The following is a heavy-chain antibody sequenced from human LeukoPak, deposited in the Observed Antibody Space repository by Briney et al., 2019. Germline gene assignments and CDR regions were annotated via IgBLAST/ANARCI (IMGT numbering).Heavy chain of an antibody. V-gene: IGHV4-34*01. Sequence: PSETLSLTCAVYGGSFSGHFWSWIRQSPGKGLEWVGVISYSGNANYHPFLRRRVHLFLDASMHQFCLKLTSVTAADTAIYYCARSVSLIRGIKCHVWRQGTHVTVSP. D-gene: IGHD3-10*01. CDR2: ISYSGNA. J-gene: IGHJ4*02. CDR1: GGSFSGHF. CDR3: ARSVSLIRGIKCHV.